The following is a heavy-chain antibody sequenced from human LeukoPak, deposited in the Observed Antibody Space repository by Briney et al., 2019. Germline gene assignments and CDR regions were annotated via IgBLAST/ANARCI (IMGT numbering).Heavy chain of an antibody. CDR2: ISAYNGNS. CDR1: GYAFTGYY. J-gene: IGHJ5*02. CDR3: ARRVTTFTWFDP. V-gene: IGHV1-18*04. D-gene: IGHD2-21*02. Sequence: ASVKVSCKASGYAFTGYYIHWVRQAPRQGLELMGWISAYNGNSNYVQKLQGRVTMTTDTSTSTAYMELRSLRSDHTAMYYCARRVTTFTWFDPWGQETLITVSS.